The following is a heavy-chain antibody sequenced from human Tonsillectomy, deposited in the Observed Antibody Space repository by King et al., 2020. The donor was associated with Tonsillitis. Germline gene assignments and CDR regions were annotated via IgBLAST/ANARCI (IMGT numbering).Heavy chain of an antibody. CDR3: ARDQGYPSFDY. V-gene: IGHV3-7*04. CDR2: TNGDASEK. J-gene: IGHJ4*02. Sequence: VQRVESGGGLVKVGGSLRLSCVASGCTFRTSWMIWVGQAPGRGVEWVARTNGDASEKYYADCATGRFTISRDNAENSLSLQMSSLRAEDTAVYHCARDQGYPSFDYWGQGTLVTVSS. CDR1: GCTFRTSW. D-gene: IGHD6-13*01.